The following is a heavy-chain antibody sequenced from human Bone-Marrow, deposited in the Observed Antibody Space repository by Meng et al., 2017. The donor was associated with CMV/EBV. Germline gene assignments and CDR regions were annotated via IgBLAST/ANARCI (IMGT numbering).Heavy chain of an antibody. V-gene: IGHV3-30*04. Sequence: GESLKISCAASGFTFSSYAMHWVRQAPGKGLEWVAVISYDGSNKYYADSVKGRFTISRDNSKNTLYLQMNSLRAEDTVVYYCAKEEYSSSWYGYYGMDVWGQGTTVTVSS. CDR2: ISYDGSNK. J-gene: IGHJ6*01. CDR1: GFTFSSYA. D-gene: IGHD6-13*01. CDR3: AKEEYSSSWYGYYGMDV.